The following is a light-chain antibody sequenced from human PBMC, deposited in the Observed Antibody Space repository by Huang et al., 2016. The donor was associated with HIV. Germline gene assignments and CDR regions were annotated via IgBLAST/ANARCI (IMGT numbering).Light chain of an antibody. J-gene: IGKJ2*01. Sequence: DIQMTQSPSSLSASVGDRVTITCRASQDISADLAWFQQKPGKAPKSLIFATSTLHSGVPSRFSGSGSGTAFTLTFNNLQPEDFATYYCQQYSDYPRTFGQGTKLDIK. CDR2: ATS. CDR1: QDISAD. V-gene: IGKV1-16*01. CDR3: QQYSDYPRT.